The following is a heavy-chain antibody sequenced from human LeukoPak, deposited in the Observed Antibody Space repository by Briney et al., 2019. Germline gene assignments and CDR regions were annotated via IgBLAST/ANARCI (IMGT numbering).Heavy chain of an antibody. Sequence: GGSLRLSCAASGFTFSSYGMHWVRQAPGKGLEWGAFIRYDGSNKYYADSVKGRFTISRDNSKNTLYLQMNSLRAEDTAVYYCAKDRGGGYYYYYYMDVWGKGTTVTISS. CDR2: IRYDGSNK. V-gene: IGHV3-30*02. D-gene: IGHD3-16*01. CDR3: AKDRGGGYYYYYYMDV. J-gene: IGHJ6*03. CDR1: GFTFSSYG.